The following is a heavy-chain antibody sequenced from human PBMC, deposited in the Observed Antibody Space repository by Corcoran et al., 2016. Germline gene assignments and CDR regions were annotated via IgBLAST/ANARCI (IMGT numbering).Heavy chain of an antibody. CDR2: TYYRSKWYK. Sequence: QVQLQQSGPGLVKPSQTLSLTCAISGDSVSSNSAAWNWIRQSPSRGLEWLGRTYYRSKWYKDYAVYVKSRITINPDTSKNQFSLQLNSVTPEDTAVYYCSSVPRTTGTSGNWFDPWGQGTLVTVSS. J-gene: IGHJ5*02. D-gene: IGHD1-1*01. CDR3: SSVPRTTGTSGNWFDP. V-gene: IGHV6-1*01. CDR1: GDSVSSNSAA.